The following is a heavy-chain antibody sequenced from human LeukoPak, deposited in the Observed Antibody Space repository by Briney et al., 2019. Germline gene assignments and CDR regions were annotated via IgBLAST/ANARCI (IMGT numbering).Heavy chain of an antibody. Sequence: PGGSLRLSCAASGFTFSSYAMHWVRQAPGKGLEWVAVISYDGSNKYYADSVKGRFTISRDNSKNTLYLQMNSLRAEDTAVYYCARGQLVGAKAYYYYGMDVWGQGTTVTVSS. CDR3: ARGQLVGAKAYYYYGMDV. CDR1: GFTFSSYA. D-gene: IGHD1-26*01. CDR2: ISYDGSNK. V-gene: IGHV3-30-3*01. J-gene: IGHJ6*02.